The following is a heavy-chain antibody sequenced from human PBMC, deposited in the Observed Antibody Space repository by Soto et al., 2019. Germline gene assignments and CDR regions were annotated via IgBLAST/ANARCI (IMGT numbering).Heavy chain of an antibody. J-gene: IGHJ4*02. Sequence: GGSLGLSCVSSGLAFGSYDFHWVRRVPGKGRECVSGIGTTADTSYRDSVKGRFTISRENAKSSLYLQTNSLRAEDTAVYYRSAFDTGDSSSFWGQGTPVTVSS. CDR1: GLAFGSYD. CDR3: SAFDTGDSSSF. V-gene: IGHV3-13*01. D-gene: IGHD3-22*01. CDR2: IGTTADT.